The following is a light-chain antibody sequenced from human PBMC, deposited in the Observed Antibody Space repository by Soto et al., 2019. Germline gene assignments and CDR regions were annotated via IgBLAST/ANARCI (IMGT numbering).Light chain of an antibody. CDR3: QQYHKWPLT. Sequence: EIVMTQSPATLSVSPGERATLSCRASQSVSSNLAWYQQKPGQAPRLLMYGASTRATGIPASFSGGGSGTEFILTISSLQSEDFAVYYCQQYHKWPLTFGGGTKVEIK. J-gene: IGKJ4*01. V-gene: IGKV3-15*01. CDR2: GAS. CDR1: QSVSSN.